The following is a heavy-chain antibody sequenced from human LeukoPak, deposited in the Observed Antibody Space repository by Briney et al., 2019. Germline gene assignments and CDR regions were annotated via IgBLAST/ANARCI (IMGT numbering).Heavy chain of an antibody. D-gene: IGHD6-13*01. J-gene: IGHJ1*01. Sequence: SETLSLTCTVSGGSISSYYWSWIRQPPGKGLEWIGYIYYSGSTNYNPSLKSRVTISVDTSKNQFSPKLSSVTAADTAVYYCARAQQLDSEYFQHWGQGTLVTVSS. CDR2: IYYSGST. CDR1: GGSISSYY. V-gene: IGHV4-59*01. CDR3: ARAQQLDSEYFQH.